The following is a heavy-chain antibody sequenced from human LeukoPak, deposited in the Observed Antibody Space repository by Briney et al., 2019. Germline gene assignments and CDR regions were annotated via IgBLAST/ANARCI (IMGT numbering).Heavy chain of an antibody. V-gene: IGHV3-33*01. J-gene: IGHJ3*01. CDR3: ARDPDRYYGSGSYYPDWFDP. Sequence: GGSLRLSCAASGFTFSSYGMHWVRQAPGKGLEWVAVIWYDGSNKYYADSVKGRFTISRDNSKNTLYLQMNSLRAEDTAVYYCARDPDRYYGSGSYYPDWFDPWGQGAMVTVSS. CDR2: IWYDGSNK. CDR1: GFTFSSYG. D-gene: IGHD3-10*01.